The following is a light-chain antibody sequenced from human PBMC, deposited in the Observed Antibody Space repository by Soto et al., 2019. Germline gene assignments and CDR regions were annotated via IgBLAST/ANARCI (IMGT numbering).Light chain of an antibody. CDR2: GAS. J-gene: IGKJ5*01. Sequence: EIGMTHSLATLSLSPCERATLSCSASQSVSSTLAWYQQKPGEAARLLIYGASTRAAGVPARFSGSGCGTEFTITIISLQYEDVVTYYCQQSYSTPIPFGQGTILDIK. CDR1: QSVSST. V-gene: IGKV3-15*01. CDR3: QQSYSTPIP.